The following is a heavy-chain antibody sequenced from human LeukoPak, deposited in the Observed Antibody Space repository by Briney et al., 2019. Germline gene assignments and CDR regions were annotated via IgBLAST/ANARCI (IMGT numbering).Heavy chain of an antibody. CDR2: IIGSGSEM. Sequence: GGSLRLSCGGSGFTFNSYSMNWVRQAPGKGLEWVASIIGSGSEMFYADSLKGRFTISRDNSKNSLYLQMNSLRLEDPAVYYCAKVQSDIVGAMFFSFDVWGQGTMVSVSS. CDR1: GFTFNSYS. D-gene: IGHD1-26*01. CDR3: AKVQSDIVGAMFFSFDV. V-gene: IGHV3-21*06. J-gene: IGHJ3*01.